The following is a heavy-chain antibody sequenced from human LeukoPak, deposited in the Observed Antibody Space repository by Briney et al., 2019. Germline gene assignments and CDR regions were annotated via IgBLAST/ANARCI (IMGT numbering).Heavy chain of an antibody. Sequence: GGSLRLSCAASGFTFDDYTMHWVRQAPGKSLEWVSLISWDGGSTYYAHSVKGRFTISRDNSKNSLYLQMNSLRTEDTALYYCAKDGSGSYQHYYYGMDVWGQGTTVTVSS. V-gene: IGHV3-43*01. D-gene: IGHD3-10*01. CDR3: AKDGSGSYQHYYYGMDV. CDR1: GFTFDDYT. CDR2: ISWDGGST. J-gene: IGHJ6*02.